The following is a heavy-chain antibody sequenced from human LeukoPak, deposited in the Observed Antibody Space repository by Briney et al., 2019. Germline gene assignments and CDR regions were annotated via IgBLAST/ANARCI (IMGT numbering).Heavy chain of an antibody. CDR1: GFSFGYYA. CDR2: IRSKAYGGTT. Sequence: PGRSLRLSRTASGFSFGYYAMSWVRQAPGKGLEWVGFIRSKAYGGTTDYAASVKGRFTISRDDSKSIAYLQMNSLKIEDTAVYYCTRRGGWYSDYWGQGTLVTVSS. CDR3: TRRGGWYSDY. J-gene: IGHJ4*02. D-gene: IGHD6-19*01. V-gene: IGHV3-49*04.